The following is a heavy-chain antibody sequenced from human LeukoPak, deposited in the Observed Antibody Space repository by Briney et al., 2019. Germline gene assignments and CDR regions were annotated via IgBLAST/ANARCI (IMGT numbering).Heavy chain of an antibody. D-gene: IGHD3-3*01. V-gene: IGHV3-48*04. CDR3: ASTYYDFIMDV. Sequence: PGGFLRLSCAASGFTFSSYSMNWVRQAPGKGLEWVSYISSSSSTIYYADSVKGRFTISRDNAKNSLYLQMNSLRAEDTAVYYCASTYYDFIMDVWGKGTTVTVSS. CDR2: ISSSSSTI. CDR1: GFTFSSYS. J-gene: IGHJ6*03.